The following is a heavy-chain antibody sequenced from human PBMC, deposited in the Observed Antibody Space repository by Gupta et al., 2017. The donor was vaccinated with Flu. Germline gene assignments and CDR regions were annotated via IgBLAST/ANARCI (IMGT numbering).Heavy chain of an antibody. J-gene: IGHJ4*02. CDR1: GFTFSSYA. CDR2: ISGSGGST. V-gene: IGHV3-23*01. CDR3: AKEGGYSGYDLRGSIVPFDY. Sequence: EVQLLESGGGLVQPGGSLRLSCAASGFTFSSYAMSWVRQAPGKGLEWVSAISGSGGSTYYADSVKGRFTISRDNSKNTLYLQMNSLRAEDTAVYYCAKEGGYSGYDLRGSIVPFDYWGQGTLVTVSS. D-gene: IGHD5-12*01.